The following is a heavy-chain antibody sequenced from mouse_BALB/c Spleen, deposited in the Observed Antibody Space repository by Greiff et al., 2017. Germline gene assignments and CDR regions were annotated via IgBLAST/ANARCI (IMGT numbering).Heavy chain of an antibody. CDR3: AKTGGIYYDPYYAMDY. CDR2: ISSGGST. CDR1: GFTFSSYA. V-gene: IGHV5-6-5*01. D-gene: IGHD2-4*01. Sequence: EVKLMESGGGLVKPGGSLKLSCAASGFTFSSYAMSWVRQTPEKRLEWVASISSGGSTYYPDSVKGRFTISRDNARNILYLQMSSLRSEDTAMYYCAKTGGIYYDPYYAMDYWGQGTSVTVSS. J-gene: IGHJ4*01.